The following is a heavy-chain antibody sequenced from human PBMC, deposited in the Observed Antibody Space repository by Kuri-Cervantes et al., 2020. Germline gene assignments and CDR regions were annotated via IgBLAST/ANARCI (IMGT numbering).Heavy chain of an antibody. V-gene: IGHV3-30*02. D-gene: IGHD5-18*01. CDR1: GFTFSSNY. Sequence: GESLKISCAASGFTFSSNYMGWVRQAPGKGLQWVAFIRYDGSYNQYVDSVKGRFTISRDNSKNTLYLQMNSLRVEDTAVYYCAKGIHEDTTWGQGTLVTVSS. CDR3: AKGIHEDTT. CDR2: IRYDGSYN. J-gene: IGHJ5*02.